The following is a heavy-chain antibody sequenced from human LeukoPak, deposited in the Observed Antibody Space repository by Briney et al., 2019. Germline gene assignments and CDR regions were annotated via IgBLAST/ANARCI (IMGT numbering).Heavy chain of an antibody. V-gene: IGHV4-59*01. Sequence: SETLSLTCTVSGGSISSYHWSWIRQPPGKRLEWIGYIYDSGSTNYNPSLKSRVTISIDTSKNQFSLKLSSVTAADTAVYYCAREAYCGGDCYSGFDYWGQGTLVTVSS. J-gene: IGHJ4*02. D-gene: IGHD2-21*02. CDR2: IYDSGST. CDR1: GGSISSYH. CDR3: AREAYCGGDCYSGFDY.